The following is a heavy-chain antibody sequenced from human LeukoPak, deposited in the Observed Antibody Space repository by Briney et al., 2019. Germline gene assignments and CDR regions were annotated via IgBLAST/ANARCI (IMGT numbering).Heavy chain of an antibody. D-gene: IGHD1-14*01. Sequence: GGSLRLSCAASGFTFNTYAMSWVRQAPGKGLEWVSSMSGSGSSTYYADSVKGRFTISRDNAKNSLYLQMNSLRDEDTALYYCARAGGFGFLAAFDIWGQGTMVTVSS. CDR1: GFTFNTYA. J-gene: IGHJ3*02. CDR2: MSGSGSST. CDR3: ARAGGFGFLAAFDI. V-gene: IGHV3-23*01.